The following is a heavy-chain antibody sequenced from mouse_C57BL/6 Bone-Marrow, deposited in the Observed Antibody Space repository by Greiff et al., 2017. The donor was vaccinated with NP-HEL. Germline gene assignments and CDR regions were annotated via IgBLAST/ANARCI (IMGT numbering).Heavy chain of an antibody. CDR2: IYPRSGNT. CDR3: ADYSSGYPYYYAMDY. Sequence: QVQLQQSGAELARPGASVKLSCKASGYTFTSYGISWVKQRTGQGLEWIGEIYPRSGNTYYNEKFKGKATLTADKSSSTAYMELRSLTSEDSAVYFCADYSSGYPYYYAMDYWGQGTSVTVSS. D-gene: IGHD3-2*02. CDR1: GYTFTSYG. V-gene: IGHV1-81*01. J-gene: IGHJ4*01.